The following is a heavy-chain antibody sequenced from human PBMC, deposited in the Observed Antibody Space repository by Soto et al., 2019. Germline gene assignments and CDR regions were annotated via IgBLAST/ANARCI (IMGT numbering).Heavy chain of an antibody. CDR2: LYYSGST. J-gene: IGHJ2*01. CDR1: GGSISSSSYY. CDR3: ARTYYDYVWGSYRPSCWYFDL. V-gene: IGHV4-39*01. D-gene: IGHD3-16*02. Sequence: QLQLQESGPGLVKPSETLSLTCTVSGGSISSSSYYLGWIRQPPGKGLDRIGSLYYSGSTYYNPSLKSRVSISVDTSKNQFSLKRSSVTAADSAVYYCARTYYDYVWGSYRPSCWYFDLWGRGTLVTVSS.